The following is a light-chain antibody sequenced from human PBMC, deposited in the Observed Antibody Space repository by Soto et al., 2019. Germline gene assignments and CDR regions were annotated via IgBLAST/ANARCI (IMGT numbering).Light chain of an antibody. J-gene: IGKJ1*01. CDR2: GAS. CDR3: QRYDSLRT. CDR1: QSVRSNF. V-gene: IGKV3-20*01. Sequence: EIVLTQSPGTLSLPPGERATLSCRASQSVRSNFLAWYQQKPGQAPRLLIYGASNRATGIPDRFSGSGSGTDFTLTTTRLEPEDFAMYYCQRYDSLRTFGQGTKVDIK.